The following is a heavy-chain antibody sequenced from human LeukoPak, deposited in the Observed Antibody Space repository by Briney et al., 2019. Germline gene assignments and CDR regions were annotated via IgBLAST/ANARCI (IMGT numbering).Heavy chain of an antibody. CDR3: ARDEGSSWRYYFDY. CDR2: INPNSGGT. J-gene: IGHJ4*02. V-gene: IGHV1-2*02. CDR1: GYTFTGCY. Sequence: ASVKVSCKASGYTFTGCYMHWVRQAPGQGLEWMGWINPNSGGTNYAQKFQGRVTMTRDTSISTAYMELSRLRSDDTAVYYCARDEGSSWRYYFDYWGQGTLVTVSS. D-gene: IGHD6-13*01.